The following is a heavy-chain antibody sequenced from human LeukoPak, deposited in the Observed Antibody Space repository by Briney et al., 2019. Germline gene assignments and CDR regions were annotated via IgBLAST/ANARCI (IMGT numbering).Heavy chain of an antibody. Sequence: ASVKVSCKASGYTFTGYYMHWVRQAPGQGLEWMGWINPNSGGTNYAQKFQGRVTMTRDTSISTAYMELSRLRSDDTAVYYCARHGVLRFLEWLSSRFDYWGQGTLVTVSS. D-gene: IGHD3-3*01. CDR1: GYTFTGYY. CDR2: INPNSGGT. CDR3: ARHGVLRFLEWLSSRFDY. J-gene: IGHJ4*02. V-gene: IGHV1-2*02.